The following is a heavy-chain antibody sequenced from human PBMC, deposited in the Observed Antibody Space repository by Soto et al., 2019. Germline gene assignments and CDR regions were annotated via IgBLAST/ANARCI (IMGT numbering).Heavy chain of an antibody. J-gene: IGHJ6*02. CDR3: AGSYYDSSGYYYYYYGMDV. CDR1: GFTFSSYG. V-gene: IGHV3-30*03. D-gene: IGHD3-22*01. Sequence: QVQLVESGGGVVQPGRSLRLSCAASGFTFSSYGMHWVRQAPGKGLEWVAVISYDGSNKYYADSVKGRFTISRDNSKNTLYLQMNSLSAEDTAVYYCAGSYYDSSGYYYYYYGMDVWGQGTTVTVSS. CDR2: ISYDGSNK.